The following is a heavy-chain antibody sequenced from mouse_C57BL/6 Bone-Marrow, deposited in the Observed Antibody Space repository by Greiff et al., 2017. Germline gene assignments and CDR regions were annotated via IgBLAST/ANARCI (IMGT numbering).Heavy chain of an antibody. Sequence: VQLQQPGAELVKPGASVKMSCKASGYNFTSYWITWVKQRPGQGLEWIGAIYPGSGSTNYNEKFKSKATLTVDTSSSTAYLQLSSLTSEYSAVYYCARECMVKGWFAYGGQGTLVTVSA. CDR3: ARECMVKGWFAY. D-gene: IGHD2-10*02. V-gene: IGHV1-55*01. CDR2: IYPGSGST. CDR1: GYNFTSYW. J-gene: IGHJ3*01.